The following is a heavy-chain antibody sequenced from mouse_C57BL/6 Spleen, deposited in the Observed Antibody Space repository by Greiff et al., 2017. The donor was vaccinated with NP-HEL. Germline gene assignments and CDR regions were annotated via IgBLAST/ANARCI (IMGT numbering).Heavy chain of an antibody. J-gene: IGHJ4*01. V-gene: IGHV2-6-1*01. CDR2: IWSDGST. D-gene: IGHD4-1*01. CDR1: GFSLTSYG. CDR3: ARHQGGTGAMDC. Sequence: VQLVESGPGLVAPSQSLSITCTVSGFSLTSYGVHWVRQPPGKGLEWLVVIWSDGSTTYNSALKSRLSISKDNSKSQVFLKMNSLHADDTAMYYCARHQGGTGAMDCWGQGASVTVSS.